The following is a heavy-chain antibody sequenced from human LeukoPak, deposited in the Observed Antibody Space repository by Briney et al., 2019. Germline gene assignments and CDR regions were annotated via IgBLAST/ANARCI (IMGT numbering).Heavy chain of an antibody. CDR3: ASTRPPDSSGWSYYFDY. CDR2: IIPIFGTA. Sequence: ASVKVSCKASGGTFSSYAISWVRQAPGQGLEWMGGIIPIFGTANYAQKFQGRVRITTDESTSTAYMELSSLRSEDTAVYYCASTRPPDSSGWSYYFDYWGQGTLVTVSS. D-gene: IGHD6-19*01. CDR1: GGTFSSYA. V-gene: IGHV1-69*05. J-gene: IGHJ4*02.